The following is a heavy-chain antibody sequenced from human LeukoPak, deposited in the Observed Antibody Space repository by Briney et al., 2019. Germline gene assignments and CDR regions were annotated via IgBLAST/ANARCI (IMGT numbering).Heavy chain of an antibody. J-gene: IGHJ6*02. D-gene: IGHD4-17*01. CDR1: GGSFSGYY. CDR2: INHSGST. Sequence: SETLSLTCAVYGGSFSGYYWSWIRQPPGKGLEWIGEINHSGSTNYYPSLKSRVTMSVDTSKNQFSLKLSSVTAADTAVYYCARDNGDYADYYYGMDVWGQGTTVTVSS. CDR3: ARDNGDYADYYYGMDV. V-gene: IGHV4-34*01.